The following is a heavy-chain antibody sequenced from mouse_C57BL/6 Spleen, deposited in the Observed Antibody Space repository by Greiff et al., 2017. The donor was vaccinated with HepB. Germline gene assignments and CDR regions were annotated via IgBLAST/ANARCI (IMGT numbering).Heavy chain of an antibody. CDR1: GFTFSDYG. CDR3: ARPDHTVGGYFDY. V-gene: IGHV5-17*01. J-gene: IGHJ2*01. CDR2: ISSGSSTI. Sequence: EVQWVESGGGLVKPGGSLKLSCAASGFTFSDYGMHWVRQAPEKGLEWVAYISSGSSTIYYADTVKGRFTISRDNAKNTLFLQMTSLRSEDTAMYYCARPDHTVGGYFDYWGQGTTLTVSS. D-gene: IGHD1-1*01.